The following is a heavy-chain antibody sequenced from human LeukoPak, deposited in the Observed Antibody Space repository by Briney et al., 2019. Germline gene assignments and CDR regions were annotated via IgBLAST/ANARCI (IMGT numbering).Heavy chain of an antibody. CDR3: ASEYCTGSNCYFDY. CDR1: EYSFYTYW. D-gene: IGHD2-8*02. V-gene: IGHV5-51*01. J-gene: IGHJ4*02. Sequence: KSGESLKISCKGSEYSFYTYWIGWVRQMPGQGLEWMGIIFPGDSDTRYSPSFQGQVTISADKSISTAYLQWSSLKASDTAIYYCASEYCTGSNCYFDYWGQGTLVTVSS. CDR2: IFPGDSDT.